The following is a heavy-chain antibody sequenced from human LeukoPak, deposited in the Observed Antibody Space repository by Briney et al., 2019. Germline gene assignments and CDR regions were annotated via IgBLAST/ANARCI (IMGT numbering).Heavy chain of an antibody. J-gene: IGHJ4*02. CDR2: IYYSGST. CDR3: ARDSKDWNYKGYFDY. V-gene: IGHV4-59*01. D-gene: IGHD1-7*01. CDR1: GGSISSYY. Sequence: PSETLSLTCTVSGGSISSYYWSWIRQPPGKGLEWIGYIYYSGSTNYNPSLKSRVTISVDTSKNQFSLKLSSVTAADTAVYYCARDSKDWNYKGYFDYWGQGTLVTVSS.